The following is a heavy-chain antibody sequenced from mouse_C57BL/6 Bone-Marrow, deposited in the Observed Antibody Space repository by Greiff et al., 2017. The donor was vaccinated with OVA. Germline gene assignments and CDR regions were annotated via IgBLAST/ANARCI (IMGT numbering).Heavy chain of an antibody. CDR2: INPNNGGT. V-gene: IGHV1-26*01. CDR3: ASRANWYAMDY. J-gene: IGHJ4*01. D-gene: IGHD4-1*01. CDR1: GYTFTDYY. Sequence: VQLQQSGPELVKPGASVKISCKASGYTFTDYYMNWVKQSHGKSLEWIGDINPNNGGTSYNQKFKGKATLTVDKSSSTAYMELRSLTSEDSAVYYCASRANWYAMDYWGQGTSVTVSS.